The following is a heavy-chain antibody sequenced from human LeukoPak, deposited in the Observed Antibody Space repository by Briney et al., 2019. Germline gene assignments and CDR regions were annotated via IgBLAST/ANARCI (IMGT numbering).Heavy chain of an antibody. D-gene: IGHD2-15*01. V-gene: IGHV4-34*01. J-gene: IGHJ3*02. CDR2: INHSGST. CDR1: GGSFSGYY. Sequence: PSETLSLTCAVYGGSFSGYYWSWIRQPPGKGLEWIGEINHSGSTNYNPSLKSRVTISVDTSKNQFSLKLSSVTAADTAVYYCARVKRRYCSGGSCYSGRSPFDIWGQGTMVTVSS. CDR3: ARVKRRYCSGGSCYSGRSPFDI.